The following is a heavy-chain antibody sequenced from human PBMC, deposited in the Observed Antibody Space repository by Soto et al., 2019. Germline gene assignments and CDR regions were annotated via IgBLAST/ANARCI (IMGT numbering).Heavy chain of an antibody. CDR3: ARAIRIAAAGTRKAYYFDY. D-gene: IGHD6-13*01. CDR2: MNPYSGNT. J-gene: IGHJ4*02. CDR1: GYTFTSYD. V-gene: IGHV1-8*01. Sequence: GASVKVSCKASGYTFTSYDINWVRQATGQGLEWMGLMNPYSGNTGYAQKFQGRVTMTRNTSISTAYMELSSLRSEDTAVYYCARAIRIAAAGTRKAYYFDYWGQGTLVTAPQ.